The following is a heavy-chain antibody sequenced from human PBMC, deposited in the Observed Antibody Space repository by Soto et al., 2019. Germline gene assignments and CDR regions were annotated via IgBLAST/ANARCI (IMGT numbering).Heavy chain of an antibody. V-gene: IGHV1-69*01. CDR2: IIPILGTA. J-gene: IGHJ6*02. Sequence: QVQLVQSGAEVKKPGSSVKVSCKASGGTFSSYAISWVRQAPGQGLEWMGGIIPILGTANYAQKFQGRVTITADESTSTAYMELSSLRSEDMAVYYCARVPDTAMSKYHYYCYYGMDVWGQGTTVTVSS. CDR1: GGTFSSYA. CDR3: ARVPDTAMSKYHYYCYYGMDV. D-gene: IGHD5-18*01.